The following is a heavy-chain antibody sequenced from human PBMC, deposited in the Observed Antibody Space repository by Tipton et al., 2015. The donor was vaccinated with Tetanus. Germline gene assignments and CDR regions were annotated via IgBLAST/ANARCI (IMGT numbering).Heavy chain of an antibody. CDR2: IYYSGST. CDR3: ASLEMATIHFDY. D-gene: IGHD5-24*01. CDR1: GGSISSSSYY. J-gene: IGHJ4*02. Sequence: TLSLTCTVSGGSISSSSYYWGWIRQPPGKGLEWIGSIYYSGSTYYNPSLKSRVTISVDTSKNQFSLKLSSVTAADTAVYYCASLEMATIHFDYWGQGTLVTVSS. V-gene: IGHV4-39*01.